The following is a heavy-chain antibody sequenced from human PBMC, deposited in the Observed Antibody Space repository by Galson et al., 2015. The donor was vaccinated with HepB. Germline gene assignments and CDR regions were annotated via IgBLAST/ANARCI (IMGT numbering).Heavy chain of an antibody. CDR3: ARCLSSSWAIDI. J-gene: IGHJ3*02. CDR1: GFTFSSYS. D-gene: IGHD6-13*01. CDR2: ISSSSSYI. V-gene: IGHV3-21*01. Sequence: SLRLSCAASGFTFSSYSMNWVRQAPGKGLEWVSSISSSSSYIYYADSVKGRFTISRDNAKNSLYLQMNSLRAEDTAVYYCARCLSSSWAIDIWGQGTMVTVSS.